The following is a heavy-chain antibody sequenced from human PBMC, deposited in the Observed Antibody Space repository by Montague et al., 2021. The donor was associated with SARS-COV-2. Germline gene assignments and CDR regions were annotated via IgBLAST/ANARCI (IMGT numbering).Heavy chain of an antibody. V-gene: IGHV6-1*01. CDR1: GDSVSSNSAA. Sequence: RAISGDSVSSNSAAWNWIRQSPSRGLEWLGRTYYRSNWYNDSAVSVKSRISINPDTSKNQFSLQLNSVTPEDTALYYCAREITGGYSGYEAFYFDNWGQGTLVTVSS. D-gene: IGHD5-12*01. CDR2: TYYRSNWYN. J-gene: IGHJ4*02. CDR3: AREITGGYSGYEAFYFDN.